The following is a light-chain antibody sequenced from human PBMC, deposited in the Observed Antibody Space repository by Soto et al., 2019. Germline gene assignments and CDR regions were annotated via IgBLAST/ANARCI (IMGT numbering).Light chain of an antibody. CDR3: QQYGSFPYT. CDR1: QSVGNNF. V-gene: IGKV3-20*01. J-gene: IGKJ2*01. CDR2: GAS. Sequence: EIVLTQSPGTLSLPPGERATLSCRASQSVGNNFLAWYQQKPGQAPRLLIYGASSRATGIPDRFSGSGSGTDFTLTISSLEPEDFAVYYCQQYGSFPYTFGQGTKLEIK.